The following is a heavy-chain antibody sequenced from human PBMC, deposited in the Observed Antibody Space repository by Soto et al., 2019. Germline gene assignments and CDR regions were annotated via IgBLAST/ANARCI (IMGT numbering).Heavy chain of an antibody. D-gene: IGHD3-10*01. CDR1: GGSISSYY. V-gene: IGHV4-4*07. CDR3: ARDRMVREIPNWFDP. CDR2: IYTSGST. Sequence: LSLTCTVSGGSISSYYWSWIRQPAGKGLEWIGRIYTSGSTNYNPSLKSRVTMSVDTSKNQFSLKLSSVTAADTAVYYCARDRMVREIPNWFDPWGQGTLVTVSS. J-gene: IGHJ5*02.